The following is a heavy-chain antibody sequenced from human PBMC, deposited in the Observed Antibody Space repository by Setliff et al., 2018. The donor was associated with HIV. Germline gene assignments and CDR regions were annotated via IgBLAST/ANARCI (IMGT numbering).Heavy chain of an antibody. D-gene: IGHD6-13*01. CDR1: GGSVSSGGYY. V-gene: IGHV4-39*07. CDR2: INHSGST. CDR3: ARGARLLAGYSDRWDYYYMAV. Sequence: PSETLSLTCTVSGGSVSSGGYYWSWIRQHPGKGLEWIGEINHSGSTHYNPSLKSRFTISVDTSKNQFSLKVNSVTAADTAVYYCARGARLLAGYSDRWDYYYMAVWGKGTTVTVSS. J-gene: IGHJ6*03.